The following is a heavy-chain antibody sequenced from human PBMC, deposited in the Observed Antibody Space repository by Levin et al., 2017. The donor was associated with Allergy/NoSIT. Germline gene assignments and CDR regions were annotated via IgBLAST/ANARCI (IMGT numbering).Heavy chain of an antibody. D-gene: IGHD2-15*01. J-gene: IGHJ6*03. V-gene: IGHV1-46*01. CDR1: GYTFTSYY. Sequence: LGESLKISCKASGYTFTSYYMHWVRQAPGQGLEWMGIINPSGGSTSYAQKFQGRVTMTRDTSTSTVYMELSSLRSEDTAVYYCARGYCSGGSCYSDYYYYYMDVWGKGTTVTVSS. CDR2: INPSGGST. CDR3: ARGYCSGGSCYSDYYYYYMDV.